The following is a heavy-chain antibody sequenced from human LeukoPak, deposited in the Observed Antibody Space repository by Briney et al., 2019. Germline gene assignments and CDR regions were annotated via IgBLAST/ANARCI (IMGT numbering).Heavy chain of an antibody. Sequence: SETLSLTCAVYGGSFSGYYWSWIRQPPGKGLEWIGEINHSGSTNYNPSLRSRVTISVDTSKNQFSLKLSSVTAADTAVYYCARGNYDHSGYDLWGRGTLVTVSS. CDR3: ARGNYDHSGYDL. D-gene: IGHD3-22*01. J-gene: IGHJ2*01. CDR1: GGSFSGYY. CDR2: INHSGST. V-gene: IGHV4-34*01.